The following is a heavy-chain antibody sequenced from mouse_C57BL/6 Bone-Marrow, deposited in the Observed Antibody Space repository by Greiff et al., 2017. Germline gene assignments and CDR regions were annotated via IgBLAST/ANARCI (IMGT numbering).Heavy chain of an antibody. Sequence: EVKLVESGGGLVQPGGSLKLSCAASGFTFSDYGMAWVRQAPRKGPEWVAFISNLAYSIYYADTVTGRFTISRENAKNTLYLEMSSLRSEDTAMYYCARLGNYGDYAMDYWGQGTSVTVSS. CDR1: GFTFSDYG. CDR2: ISNLAYSI. CDR3: ARLGNYGDYAMDY. D-gene: IGHD2-1*01. V-gene: IGHV5-15*01. J-gene: IGHJ4*01.